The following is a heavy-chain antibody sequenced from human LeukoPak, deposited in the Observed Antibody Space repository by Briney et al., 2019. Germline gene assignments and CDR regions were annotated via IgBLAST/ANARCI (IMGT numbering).Heavy chain of an antibody. Sequence: GGSLRLSCAASGFTFSSHWMHWVRQAPGKGLVWVSRINSDGSSTSYADSVKGRFTISRDNAKNTLYLQMNSLRAEDTAVFYCAKHDSSGYYFDYWGQGTLVTVSS. V-gene: IGHV3-74*01. CDR1: GFTFSSHW. J-gene: IGHJ4*02. CDR3: AKHDSSGYYFDY. CDR2: INSDGSST. D-gene: IGHD3-22*01.